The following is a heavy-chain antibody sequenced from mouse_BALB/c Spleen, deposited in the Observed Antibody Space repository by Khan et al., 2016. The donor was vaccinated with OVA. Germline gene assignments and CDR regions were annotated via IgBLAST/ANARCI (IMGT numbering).Heavy chain of an antibody. Sequence: VQLQQSGPELVKPGTSMKISCKASGYSFTDYTMNWVKQSHGKSLEWIGLINPYNGGSRYNQKFTGKATLTVDKSSSTAYMELLSLTSDDSAVYYCAKGGNYVGYSMDYWGQGTSVTVSS. CDR3: AKGGNYVGYSMDY. CDR1: GYSFTDYT. V-gene: IGHV1-18*01. J-gene: IGHJ4*01. CDR2: INPYNGGS. D-gene: IGHD2-1*01.